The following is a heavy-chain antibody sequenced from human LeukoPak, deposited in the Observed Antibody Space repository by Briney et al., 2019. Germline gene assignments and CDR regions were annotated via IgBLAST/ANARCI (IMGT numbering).Heavy chain of an antibody. J-gene: IGHJ5*02. CDR3: ARDSNTNWFDP. CDR2: ISAYNGNT. Sequence: ASVKVSCKASGYTFTSYGISWVRQAPGQGLEWMGWISAYNGNTNYAQKLQGRVTMTTDTSTSTAYMKLRGLRSDDTAVYYCARDSNTNWFDPWGQGTLVTVSS. V-gene: IGHV1-18*01. D-gene: IGHD1/OR15-1a*01. CDR1: GYTFTSYG.